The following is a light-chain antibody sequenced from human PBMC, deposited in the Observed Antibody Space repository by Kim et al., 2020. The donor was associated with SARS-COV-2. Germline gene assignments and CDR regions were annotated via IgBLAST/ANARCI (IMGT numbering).Light chain of an antibody. J-gene: IGLJ2*01. V-gene: IGLV3-19*01. CDR1: SLRSYY. CDR2: GKN. CDR3: NSRDSNDNGV. Sequence: SSELTQDPAVSVAFGQTVRITCQGDSLRSYYATWYQQKPGQAPIVVIYGKNNRPSGIPDRFSGSSSGNTASLTITGTQAGDEADYYCNSRDSNDNGVFGG.